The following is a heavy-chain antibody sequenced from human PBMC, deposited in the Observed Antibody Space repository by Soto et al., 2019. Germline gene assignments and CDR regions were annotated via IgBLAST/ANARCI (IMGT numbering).Heavy chain of an antibody. CDR1: GGTFSSYA. D-gene: IGHD2-15*01. V-gene: IGHV1-69*01. CDR3: ARDSYCSGGSCYSVDYYYYGMDV. Sequence: QVQLVQSGAEVKKPGSSVKVSCKASGGTFSSYAISWVRQAPGQGLEWMGGIIPIFGPANYAQKFQGRVTITADESTSTAYMELSSLRSEDTAVYYCARDSYCSGGSCYSVDYYYYGMDVWGQGTTVTVSS. J-gene: IGHJ6*02. CDR2: IIPIFGPA.